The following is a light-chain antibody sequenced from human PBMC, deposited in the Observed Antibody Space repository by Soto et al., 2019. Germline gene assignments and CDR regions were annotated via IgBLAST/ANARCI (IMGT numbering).Light chain of an antibody. CDR3: QQRSNLPPA. CDR1: QSVSSY. V-gene: IGKV3-11*01. CDR2: DAS. Sequence: EIVLTQSPATLSLSPGERATLSCRASQSVSSYLAWYQQKPGQAPRLLIYDASNRATGIPARFRGSGSETDFTLTISSLEPEDLAAYYCQQRSNLPPAFGQGTKVDIK. J-gene: IGKJ1*01.